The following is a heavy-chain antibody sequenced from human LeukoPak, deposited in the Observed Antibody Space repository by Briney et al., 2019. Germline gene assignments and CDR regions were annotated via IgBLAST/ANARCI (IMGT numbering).Heavy chain of an antibody. CDR3: ARDLGEDSSGYYGY. V-gene: IGHV1-69*13. D-gene: IGHD3-22*01. CDR2: IIPIFGTA. J-gene: IGHJ4*02. CDR1: GGTFSSYA. Sequence: SVKVSCEASGGTFSSYAISWVRQAPGQGLEWMGGIIPIFGTANYAQKFQGRVTITADESTSTAYMELSSLRSEDTAVYYCARDLGEDSSGYYGYWGQGTLVTVSS.